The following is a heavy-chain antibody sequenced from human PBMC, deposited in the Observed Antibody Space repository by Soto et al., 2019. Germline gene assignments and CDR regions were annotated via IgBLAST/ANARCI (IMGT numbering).Heavy chain of an antibody. J-gene: IGHJ6*02. D-gene: IGHD4-4*01. Sequence: SETLSLTCTVSGGSISDYYWSWIRQPPGKGLEWIGYIYYSGSANYSPSLKSRVTISVDTSKKQFSLKLTSVIAADTAVYYCARSKEDYYYYFGMDVWGQGTTVTVSS. V-gene: IGHV4-59*01. CDR1: GGSISDYY. CDR3: ARSKEDYYYYFGMDV. CDR2: IYYSGSA.